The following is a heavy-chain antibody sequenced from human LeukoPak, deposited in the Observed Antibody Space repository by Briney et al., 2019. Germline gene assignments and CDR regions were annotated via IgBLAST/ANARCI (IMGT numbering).Heavy chain of an antibody. J-gene: IGHJ5*02. Sequence: PSETLSLTCTGSGDSISSDYWSWIRQPPGKGLEWIGYIYYSGSTNYNPSLKSRVTISLDTSRNQFSLKLSSVTAADTVVYFCARRGGNYHGWFDPWGQGTLVTVSS. V-gene: IGHV4-59*08. CDR1: GDSISSDY. CDR3: ARRGGNYHGWFDP. D-gene: IGHD1-26*01. CDR2: IYYSGST.